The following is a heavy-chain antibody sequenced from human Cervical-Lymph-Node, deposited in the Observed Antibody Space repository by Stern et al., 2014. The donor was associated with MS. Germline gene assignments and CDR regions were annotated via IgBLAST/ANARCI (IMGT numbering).Heavy chain of an antibody. CDR1: GFTFTSYV. V-gene: IGHV3-23*04. J-gene: IGHJ6*02. Sequence: EVQLVESGGGLAQPGGSLRLSCAASGFTFTSYVMSWVRQAPGKGLEWVSVISGSGGSTYYVDSVKGRVTISRDNSNNTMYLQMNSLRDEDTVVYYCARSKKDYYYGMDVWGQGTTVTVSS. CDR3: ARSKKDYYYGMDV. CDR2: ISGSGGST.